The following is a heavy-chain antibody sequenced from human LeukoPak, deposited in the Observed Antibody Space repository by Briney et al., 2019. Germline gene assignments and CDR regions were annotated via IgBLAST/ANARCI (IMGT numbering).Heavy chain of an antibody. CDR1: GFTFSSYG. V-gene: IGHV3-33*06. D-gene: IGHD5-18*01. J-gene: IGHJ4*02. CDR2: IWYDGSNK. CDR3: VKDRYSSAYYFEN. Sequence: GGSLRLSCAASGFTFSSYGMHWVRQAPGKGLEWVAVIWYDGSNKYYADSVKGRFTISRDNSKNTLYLQMNSLRAEDTAIYYCVKDRYSSAYYFENWGQGTLVTVSS.